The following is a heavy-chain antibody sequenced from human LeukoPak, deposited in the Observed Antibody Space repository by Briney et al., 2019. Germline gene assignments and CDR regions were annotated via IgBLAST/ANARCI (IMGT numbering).Heavy chain of an antibody. CDR2: ISDNSKSR. Sequence: PGGSLRLSCAACGFTFEDYAMIWVRQVPGKGLEWVAGISDNSKSRGYADSVKGRFSISRDNAKNSLFLHMNSLRAEDTAVYYCAKRPTGGLTIFGVVMDYFDYWGQGTLVTVSS. CDR1: GFTFEDYA. D-gene: IGHD3-3*01. V-gene: IGHV3-9*01. CDR3: AKRPTGGLTIFGVVMDYFDY. J-gene: IGHJ4*02.